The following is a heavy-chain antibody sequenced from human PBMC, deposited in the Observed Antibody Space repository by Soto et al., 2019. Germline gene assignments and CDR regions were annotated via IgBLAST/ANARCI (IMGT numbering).Heavy chain of an antibody. CDR3: AMRGYSGYDSPLPDY. V-gene: IGHV4-59*01. CDR2: IYYSGST. J-gene: IGHJ4*02. D-gene: IGHD5-12*01. Sequence: QVQLQESGPGLVKPSETLSLTCTVSGGSISSYYWSWIRQPPGKGLEWIGYIYYSGSTNYNPSLKSRDTLSVDTSKNQCSLKLSSVTAADTAVYYCAMRGYSGYDSPLPDYRGQGTLVTVSS. CDR1: GGSISSYY.